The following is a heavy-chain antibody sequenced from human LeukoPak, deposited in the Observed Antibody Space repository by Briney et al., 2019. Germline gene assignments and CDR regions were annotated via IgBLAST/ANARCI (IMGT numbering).Heavy chain of an antibody. D-gene: IGHD3-10*01. CDR2: IYYSGST. V-gene: IGHV4-61*01. CDR3: ARGPLWFYFDY. Sequence: SETLSLTCTVSGGSVSSGSYYWSWIRQPPGKGLEWIGYIYYSGSTNYNPSLKSRVTISVDTSKNQFSLKLSSVTAADTAVYYCARGPLWFYFDYWGQGTLVTVSS. CDR1: GGSVSSGSYY. J-gene: IGHJ4*02.